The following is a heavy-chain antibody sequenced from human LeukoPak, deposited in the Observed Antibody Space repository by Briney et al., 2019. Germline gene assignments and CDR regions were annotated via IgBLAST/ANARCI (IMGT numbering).Heavy chain of an antibody. V-gene: IGHV6-1*01. CDR1: GDSVSSNSAA. Sequence: SQTLSLTCAISGDSVSSNSAAWNWIRQSPSRGLEWLGRTYYRSKWYTEYAVSVKSRIIINPDTSKNRFSLQLNSVTPEDTAVYYCAKAEKYSGRVFDCWGQGTLVTVSS. CDR3: AKAEKYSGRVFDC. D-gene: IGHD1-26*01. CDR2: TYYRSKWYT. J-gene: IGHJ4*02.